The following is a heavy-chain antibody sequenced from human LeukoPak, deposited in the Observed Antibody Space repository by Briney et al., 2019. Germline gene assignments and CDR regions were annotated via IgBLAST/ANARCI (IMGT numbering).Heavy chain of an antibody. CDR1: GYTFTSYG. J-gene: IGHJ6*02. CDR2: ISAYNGNT. Sequence: APVKVSCKASGYTFTSYGISWVRQAPGQGLEWMGWISAYNGNTNYAQKLQGRVTMTTDTSTSTAYMELRSLRSDDTAVYYCAREMQYYYDSSGYLPYGMDVWGQGTTVTVSS. V-gene: IGHV1-18*01. D-gene: IGHD3-22*01. CDR3: AREMQYYYDSSGYLPYGMDV.